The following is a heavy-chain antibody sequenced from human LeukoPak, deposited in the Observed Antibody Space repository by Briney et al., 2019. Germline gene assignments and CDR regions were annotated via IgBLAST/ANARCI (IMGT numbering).Heavy chain of an antibody. Sequence: GGSLRLSCAASGFTFSSYAMSWVRQAPGKGLEWVSAISGSGGSTYYADSVKGRFTISRDNSKNTLYLQMNSLRAEDTAVYYCAAGITMVRGYYYGMDVWGQGTTVTVSS. CDR2: ISGSGGST. J-gene: IGHJ6*02. CDR3: AAGITMVRGYYYGMDV. D-gene: IGHD3-10*01. V-gene: IGHV3-23*01. CDR1: GFTFSSYA.